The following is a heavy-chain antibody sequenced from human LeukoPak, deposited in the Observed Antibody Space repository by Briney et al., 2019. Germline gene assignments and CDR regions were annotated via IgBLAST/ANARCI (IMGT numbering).Heavy chain of an antibody. CDR2: NFFHDGST. V-gene: IGHV1-46*02. J-gene: IGHJ6*02. CDR3: ARDSGNYHYDMDV. CDR1: GYSFNSHY. D-gene: IGHD3-10*01. Sequence: ASVTVSCKTSGYSFNSHYVHWVRQAPGQGLEWMGINFFHDGSTSNTQKFQGRVTMTRDTSTSTVYMELSSLRSEDTAVYYCARDSGNYHYDMDVWGQGTTVIVSS.